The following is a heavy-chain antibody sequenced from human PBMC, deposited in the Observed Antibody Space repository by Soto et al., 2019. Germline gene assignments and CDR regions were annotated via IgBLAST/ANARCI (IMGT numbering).Heavy chain of an antibody. CDR2: ISSSSRTI. V-gene: IGHV3-48*01. J-gene: IGHJ3*02. CDR3: ARDSGYCISADCKGDAFDI. D-gene: IGHD2-2*01. Sequence: GSLRLSCAASGFTFSSYSMNWARQAPGKGLEWISYISSSSRTIYYPDSVKGRFTISRDNAKNSLYLQMNSLRAEDTAVYYCARDSGYCISADCKGDAFDIWGQGTMVPVS. CDR1: GFTFSSYS.